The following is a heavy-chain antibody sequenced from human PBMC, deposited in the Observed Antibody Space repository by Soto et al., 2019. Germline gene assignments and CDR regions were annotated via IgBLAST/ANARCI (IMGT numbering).Heavy chain of an antibody. Sequence: SETLSLTCAVYGGSFSGYYWSWIRQPPGKGLEWIGEINHSGSTNYNPSLKSRVTISVDTSKNQFSLKLSSVTAADTAVYYCASFSIVADTKYFDCWGQGTLVTVSS. CDR2: INHSGST. J-gene: IGHJ4*02. CDR3: ASFSIVADTKYFDC. D-gene: IGHD5-12*01. CDR1: GGSFSGYY. V-gene: IGHV4-34*01.